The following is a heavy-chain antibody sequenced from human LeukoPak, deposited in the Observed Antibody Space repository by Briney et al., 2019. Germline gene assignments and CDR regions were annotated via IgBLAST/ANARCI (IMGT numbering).Heavy chain of an antibody. V-gene: IGHV1-69*06. CDR1: GGTFSSYA. D-gene: IGHD3-16*01. J-gene: IGHJ4*02. CDR3: ARVGEYYFDY. Sequence: SVKVSCKASGGTFSSYAISWVRQAPGQGLEWMGRIIPIFGTANYAQKFQGRVTITADKSTNTAYMELSSLRSEDTAVYYCARVGEYYFDYWGQGTLVTVSS. CDR2: IIPIFGTA.